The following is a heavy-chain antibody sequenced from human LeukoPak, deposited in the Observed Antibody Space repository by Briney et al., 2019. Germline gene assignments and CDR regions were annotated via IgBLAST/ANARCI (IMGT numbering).Heavy chain of an antibody. V-gene: IGHV3-30-3*01. CDR2: ISYDGSNK. CDR3: ARDRHSGSYYGYFDY. CDR1: GFTFSSYA. D-gene: IGHD1-26*01. J-gene: IGHJ4*02. Sequence: GGSLRLSCAASGFTFSSYAMHWVRQAPGKGLEWVATISYDGSNKYYADSVKGRFTISRDDSENTLYLQMNSLRTEDTAVYYCARDRHSGSYYGYFDYWGQGTLVTVSS.